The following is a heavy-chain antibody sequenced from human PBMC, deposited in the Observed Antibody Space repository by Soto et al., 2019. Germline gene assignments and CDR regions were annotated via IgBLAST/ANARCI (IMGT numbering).Heavy chain of an antibody. V-gene: IGHV4-59*11. CDR2: IYYSGST. D-gene: IGHD3-16*01. CDR1: GGPLSYRC. CDR3: ARTIDYGYMDV. J-gene: IGHJ6*03. Sequence: LVTLSLTCIVSGGPLSYRCWSWIRQPPGKELEWIAYIYYSGSTNYSPSLRNRLTVSVDTAKNQFSLKLTSVTAADTATYYCARTIDYGYMDVWGQGTTVTVSS.